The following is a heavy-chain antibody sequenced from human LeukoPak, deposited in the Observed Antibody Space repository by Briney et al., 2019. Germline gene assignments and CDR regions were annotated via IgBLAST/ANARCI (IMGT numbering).Heavy chain of an antibody. CDR3: ARMDIAAAGTVGKWFDP. V-gene: IGHV4-59*01. D-gene: IGHD6-13*01. J-gene: IGHJ5*02. Sequence: SETLSLTCTVSGGSISSYYWSWIRQPPGKGLEWIGYIYYSGSTNYNPSLKSRVTISVDTSKNQFSLKLSSVTAADTAVYYCARMDIAAAGTVGKWFDPWGQGTLVTVSS. CDR2: IYYSGST. CDR1: GGSISSYY.